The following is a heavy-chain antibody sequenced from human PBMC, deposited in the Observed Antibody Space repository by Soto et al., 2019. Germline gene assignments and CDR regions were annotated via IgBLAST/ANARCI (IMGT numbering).Heavy chain of an antibody. J-gene: IGHJ4*02. CDR1: GGSISNHY. Sequence: QVQLQESGPGLVKPSETLSLTCTVSGGSISNHYWSWIRQPPGKGLAWIGYIYYNGNTNSNPSLKSRATMSVDTSRNQISLKLTTVTAADTAVYYCTRANWYSEYWGQGTLVTVSS. CDR3: TRANWYSEY. V-gene: IGHV4-59*11. D-gene: IGHD7-27*01. CDR2: IYYNGNT.